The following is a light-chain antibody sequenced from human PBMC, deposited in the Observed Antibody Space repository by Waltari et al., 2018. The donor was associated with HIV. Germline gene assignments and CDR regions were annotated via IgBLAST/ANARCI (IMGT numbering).Light chain of an antibody. CDR2: EVS. J-gene: IGLJ1*01. V-gene: IGLV2-14*01. CDR1: SSDVGGYIY. CDR3: SSYTSSSTLYV. Sequence: QSALTQPASVSGSPGQSITIPFPATSSDVGGYIYVSWYQQHPGKAPKLMISEVSNRPSGVTNRFSGSKSGNTASLTISGLQVEDEADYYCSSYTSSSTLYVFGTGTKVTVL.